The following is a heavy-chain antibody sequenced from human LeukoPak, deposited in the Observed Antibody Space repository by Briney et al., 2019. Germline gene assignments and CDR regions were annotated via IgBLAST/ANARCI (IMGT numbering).Heavy chain of an antibody. J-gene: IGHJ4*02. CDR1: GFTFSSYA. CDR2: VSGSGGST. D-gene: IGHD3-22*01. V-gene: IGHV3-23*01. Sequence: GGSLRLSCAASGFTFSSYAMSWVRQAPGKGLEWVSSVSGSGGSTYYADSVKGRFTISRDNSKSTLFLQMNSLRAEDTAVYYCAKSSYYDSSGYYREYYFDYWGQGTLVTVSS. CDR3: AKSSYYDSSGYYREYYFDY.